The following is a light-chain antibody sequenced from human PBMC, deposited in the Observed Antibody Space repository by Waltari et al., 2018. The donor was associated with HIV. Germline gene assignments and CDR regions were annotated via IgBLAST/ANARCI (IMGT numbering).Light chain of an antibody. CDR1: SSNIGRNT. CDR2: SNK. J-gene: IGLJ2*01. CDR3: AAWDGSLNGRVV. V-gene: IGLV1-44*01. Sequence: QSVLTQPPSASGTPGQRVTISCSGSSSNIGRNTVNWSQQLPGTAPKLLIYSNKHRPSGVPDRFSGSKSGTSASLAISGLQSEDEADYYCAAWDGSLNGRVVFGGGTKLTVL.